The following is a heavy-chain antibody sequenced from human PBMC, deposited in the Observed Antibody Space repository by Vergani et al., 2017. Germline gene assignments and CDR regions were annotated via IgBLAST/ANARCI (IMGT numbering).Heavy chain of an antibody. D-gene: IGHD2-2*02. CDR2: IYYSGST. CDR1: GGSISSSSYY. V-gene: IGHV4-39*01. CDR3: ARVAYPPIYCSSTSCYTGAFEI. J-gene: IGHJ3*02. Sequence: QLQLQESGPGLVKPSETLSLTCTVSGGSISSSSYYWGWIRQPPGKGLEWIGSIYYSGSTYYNPSLKSRVTISVDTSKNQFTLKLSSVTAADTAVYYCARVAYPPIYCSSTSCYTGAFEIWGQGTMVTVSS.